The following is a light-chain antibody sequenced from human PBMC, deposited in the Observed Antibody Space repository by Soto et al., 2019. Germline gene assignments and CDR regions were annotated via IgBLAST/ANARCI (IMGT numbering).Light chain of an antibody. CDR2: QVS. V-gene: IGKV2-30*01. J-gene: IGKJ3*01. CDR1: QSLVFSDGKTY. CDR3: MQSIHWPFT. Sequence: DVVMTQSPLSLPVTLGQPASISCRSSQSLVFSDGKTYLNWYHQRPGQSPRRLIYQVSNRDSGVPVRFSGSGSATEFTLKISRVEAEDVGVYYCMQSIHWPFTFGPVTTVDIK.